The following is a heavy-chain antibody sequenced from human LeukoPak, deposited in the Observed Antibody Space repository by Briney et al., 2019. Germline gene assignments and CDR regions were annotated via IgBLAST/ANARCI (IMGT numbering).Heavy chain of an antibody. CDR1: GGSISSYY. Sequence: SDTLSLTCTLSGGSISSYYWSWLRQPAGKGLEWIGRIYTSGSTNYNPSLKSRATMSVDTSKNQFSLKLSSVTAADTAVYYCARAGLITMVRGAEAFDYWGQGTLVTVSS. J-gene: IGHJ4*02. V-gene: IGHV4-4*07. CDR3: ARAGLITMVRGAEAFDY. D-gene: IGHD3-10*01. CDR2: IYTSGST.